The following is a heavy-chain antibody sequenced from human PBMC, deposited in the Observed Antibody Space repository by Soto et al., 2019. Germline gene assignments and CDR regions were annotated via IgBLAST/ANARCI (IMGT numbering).Heavy chain of an antibody. CDR2: ISDSGST. J-gene: IGHJ4*02. Sequence: SETLSLTFPVFCGSRSSDYCIWSRQSTEKGLEWIGEISDSGSTKYNPSLKGRVTILLDTSEDQFYLRLNSVTAADTDVYYCARHRSGSRGVEFWGQGFQVTVSS. CDR1: CGSRSSDY. V-gene: IGHV4-34*01. CDR3: ARHRSGSRGVEF. D-gene: IGHD3-22*01.